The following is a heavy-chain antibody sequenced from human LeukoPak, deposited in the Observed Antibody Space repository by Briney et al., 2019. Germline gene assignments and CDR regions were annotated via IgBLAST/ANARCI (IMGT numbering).Heavy chain of an antibody. J-gene: IGHJ4*02. CDR2: ISSSSSYI. CDR1: GFTFSSYS. V-gene: IGHV3-21*01. Sequence: PGGSLRLSCAASGFTFSSYSMNWVRQAPGKGLEWVSSISSSSSYIYYADSVKGRFTISRDNAKNSLYLQMNSLRAEDTAVYYCARDGDYGAYFDYWGQGTLVTASS. D-gene: IGHD4-17*01. CDR3: ARDGDYGAYFDY.